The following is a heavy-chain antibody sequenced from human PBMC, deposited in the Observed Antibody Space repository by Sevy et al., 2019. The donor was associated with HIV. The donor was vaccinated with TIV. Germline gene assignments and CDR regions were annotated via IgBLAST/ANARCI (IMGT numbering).Heavy chain of an antibody. J-gene: IGHJ2*01. V-gene: IGHV4-38-2*02. CDR2: NYHSGST. D-gene: IGHD6-19*01. CDR3: ARSGGWTIYWYFDL. Sequence: SETLSLTCTVSGYSISSCYYWGWIRQPPGKVLEGIGSNYHSGSTYYNPSLKSRVTISVDTSKNQFSLKMSSVTAADTAVYYCARSGGWTIYWYFDLWGRGTLVTVSS. CDR1: GYSISSCYY.